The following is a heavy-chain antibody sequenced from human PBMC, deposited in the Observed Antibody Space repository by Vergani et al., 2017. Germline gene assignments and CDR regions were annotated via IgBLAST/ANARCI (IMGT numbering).Heavy chain of an antibody. CDR3: ATPQTVTTGGMEV. J-gene: IGHJ6*02. CDR2: VDPEDGET. D-gene: IGHD4-17*01. V-gene: IGHV1-69-2*01. Sequence: EVQLVQSGAEVKKRGATMKISCKVSGYTFTDHYMHWVKQAPEKGLEWMGLVDPEDGETIYVEKFKGRVTIAADTSTDTVHVELSSLRAEDTAVYYCATPQTVTTGGMEVWGQGTTVIVSS. CDR1: GYTFTDHY.